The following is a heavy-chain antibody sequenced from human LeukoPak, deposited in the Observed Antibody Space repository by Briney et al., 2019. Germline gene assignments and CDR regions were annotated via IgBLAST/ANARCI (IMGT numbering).Heavy chain of an antibody. D-gene: IGHD4-23*01. CDR3: ARPGTGLRWYLDDAFDI. CDR2: INPNSGGT. J-gene: IGHJ3*02. V-gene: IGHV1-2*02. Sequence: GASVTVSCKASGYTFTGYYMHWVRQAPGQGLEWMGWINPNSGGTNYAQKFQGRVTMTRDTSISTAYMELSRLRSDDTAVYYCARPGTGLRWYLDDAFDIWGQGTMVTVSS. CDR1: GYTFTGYY.